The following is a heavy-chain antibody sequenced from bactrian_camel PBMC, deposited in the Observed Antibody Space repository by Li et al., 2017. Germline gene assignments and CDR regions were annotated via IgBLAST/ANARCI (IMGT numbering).Heavy chain of an antibody. Sequence: QLVESGGGSVEAGGSLTLSCVTSGGDPSTTDCMGWFRTGREAVAAFDSQGTPRYADSVKDRFTISKDSAKKTLYLQMNSLKPEDTAMYYCAAAPWRSGGGYCYNEASRYNRWGQGTQVTVS. CDR3: AAAPWRSGGGYCYNEASRYNR. CDR2: FDSQGTP. V-gene: IGHV3S26*01. J-gene: IGHJ4*01. D-gene: IGHD2*01. CDR1: GGDPSTTDC.